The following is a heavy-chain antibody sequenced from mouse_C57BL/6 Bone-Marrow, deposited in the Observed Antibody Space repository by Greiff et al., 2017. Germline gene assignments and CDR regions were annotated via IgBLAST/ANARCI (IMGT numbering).Heavy chain of an antibody. D-gene: IGHD2-5*01. J-gene: IGHJ1*03. CDR2: FDPEVGEP. CDR3: ARSDYSNYNWYFDV. V-gene: IGHV14-2*01. CDR1: GFTFKDYS. Sequence: EVKLMESGAELVKPGASVKLSCPASGFTFKDYSMHWVKQRTEQGLEWIGRFDPEVGEPKYAPNFQGKATITAATSSNTAYLQLSSLTSEDTAVYDCARSDYSNYNWYFDVWGTGTTVTVSS.